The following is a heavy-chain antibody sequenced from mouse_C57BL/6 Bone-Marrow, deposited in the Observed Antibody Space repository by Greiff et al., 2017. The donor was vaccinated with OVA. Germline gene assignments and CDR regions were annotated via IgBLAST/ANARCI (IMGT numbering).Heavy chain of an antibody. CDR3: AGWDSSGYVLYALGD. CDR1: GYAFSSSW. CDR2: FYPGDGDT. D-gene: IGHD3-2*02. V-gene: IGHV1-82*01. Sequence: VQLQESGPELVKPGASVKISCTASGYAFSSSWMNWVKQRPGKGLEWIGRFYPGDGDTNYNGKLKGQATLTADKSSSPAYMQLSSVTSEDSAVYFCAGWDSSGYVLYALGDWGQGASVTVA. J-gene: IGHJ4*01.